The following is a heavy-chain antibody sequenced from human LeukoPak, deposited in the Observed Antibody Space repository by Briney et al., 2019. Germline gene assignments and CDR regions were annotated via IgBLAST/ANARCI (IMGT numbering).Heavy chain of an antibody. D-gene: IGHD6-6*01. CDR3: ARDRSVGVLPAPPFDF. Sequence: SETLSLTCTVSGGSISSSSYYWGWIRQPPGKGLEWIGNIFYSGGTYYSPSLTSRVTISLDTSRNQFSLKLNSVTAADTAIYYCARDRSVGVLPAPPFDFWGQGTLVTVSS. CDR1: GGSISSSSYY. J-gene: IGHJ4*02. CDR2: IFYSGGT. V-gene: IGHV4-39*07.